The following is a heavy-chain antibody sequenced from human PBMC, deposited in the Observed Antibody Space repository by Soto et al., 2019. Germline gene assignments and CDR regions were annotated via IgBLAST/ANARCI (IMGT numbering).Heavy chain of an antibody. CDR3: TRQRTTVVTQAYFDH. J-gene: IGHJ4*02. Sequence: KSSETLSLTCIVSGESIISSSYYFVCIRQPPGKGLEWIGSIYYSGRTYYNPSFKSRVTISIDTSKNQFSLKLSSVTATDTAVYYCTRQRTTVVTQAYFDHWGQGALVTVSS. CDR1: GESIISSSYY. V-gene: IGHV4-39*01. CDR2: IYYSGRT. D-gene: IGHD2-21*02.